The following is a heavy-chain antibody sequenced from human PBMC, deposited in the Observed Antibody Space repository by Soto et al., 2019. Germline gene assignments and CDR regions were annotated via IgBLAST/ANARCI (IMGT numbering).Heavy chain of an antibody. D-gene: IGHD6-13*01. Sequence: PGGSLRLSCAASGFTFSSYAMSWVRQAPGKGLEWVSAISGSGGSTYYADSVKGRFTISRDNSKNTLYLQMNSLRAEDTAVYYCAKMAAAGVWFYDDCFDPWGQGTLVTVSS. CDR3: AKMAAAGVWFYDDCFDP. CDR2: ISGSGGST. V-gene: IGHV3-23*01. J-gene: IGHJ5*02. CDR1: GFTFSSYA.